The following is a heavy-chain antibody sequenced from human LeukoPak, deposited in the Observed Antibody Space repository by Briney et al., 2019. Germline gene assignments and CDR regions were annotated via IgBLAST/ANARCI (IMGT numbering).Heavy chain of an antibody. CDR1: GYTFTSYD. CDR3: ARIRTTLALPDY. Sequence: GASVKVSCKASGYTFTSYDIDWVRQATGQGLEWMGWMNPNSGNTGYAQKFQGRVTITRNTSISTAYMELSSLRSEDTAVYYCARIRTTLALPDYWGQGTLVTVSS. CDR2: MNPNSGNT. J-gene: IGHJ4*02. D-gene: IGHD2/OR15-2a*01. V-gene: IGHV1-8*03.